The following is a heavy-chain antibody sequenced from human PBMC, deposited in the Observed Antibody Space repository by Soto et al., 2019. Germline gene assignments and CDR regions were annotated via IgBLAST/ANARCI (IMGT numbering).Heavy chain of an antibody. CDR3: ARSRIQLWLLGIPPDDY. CDR1: GYSFTSYW. V-gene: IGHV5-51*01. J-gene: IGHJ4*02. Sequence: PGESLKISCKGSGYSFTSYWIGWVRQMPGKGLEWMGIIYPGDSDTRYSPSFQGQVTISADKSISTAYLQWSSLKASDTAMYYCARSRIQLWLLGIPPDDYWGQGTLVTVSS. CDR2: IYPGDSDT. D-gene: IGHD5-18*01.